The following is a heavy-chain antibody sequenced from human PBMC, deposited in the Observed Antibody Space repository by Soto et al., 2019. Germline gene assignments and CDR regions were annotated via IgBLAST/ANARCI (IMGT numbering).Heavy chain of an antibody. D-gene: IGHD3-22*01. Sequence: GGSLRLSCAASGFTFRTYGMNWVRRAPGGGLEWVASISSSGSFIYYADSVKGRFTISRDNAKNSLYLQMNSLRAEDTAVYYCARDLGYYDSSGYFDYWGQGTLVTVSS. CDR3: ARDLGYYDSSGYFDY. CDR1: GFTFRTYG. CDR2: ISSSGSFI. J-gene: IGHJ4*02. V-gene: IGHV3-21*04.